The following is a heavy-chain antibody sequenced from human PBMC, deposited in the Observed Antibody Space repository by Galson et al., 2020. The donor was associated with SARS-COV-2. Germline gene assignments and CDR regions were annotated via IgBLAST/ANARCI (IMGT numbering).Heavy chain of an antibody. Sequence: GGSLRSSRVASGFAFRNCAMHWVRQASGKGLEWVADMSYDGAYIYYADSVKGRFTISKDNSRNTLYLQMNSLRPEDTALYYCARDRGPTVYDYWGQGTLVNVSS. J-gene: IGHJ4*02. CDR2: MSYDGAYI. CDR1: GFAFRNCA. D-gene: IGHD1-1*01. CDR3: ARDRGPTVYDY. V-gene: IGHV3-30-3*01.